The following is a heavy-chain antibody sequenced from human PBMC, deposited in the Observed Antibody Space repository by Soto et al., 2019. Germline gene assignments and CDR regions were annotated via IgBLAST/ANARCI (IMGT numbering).Heavy chain of an antibody. D-gene: IGHD6-13*01. CDR3: AREELQLFWFDP. CDR1: GGTFSGYA. CDR2: MIPLFGST. J-gene: IGHJ5*02. Sequence: QVPLVQSGAEVRKPGSSVKVSCKASGGTFSGYAVSWVRQATGQGLEWMGGMIPLFGSTSYAQKFQGRVTITADESTSTAYIELSSLRSEDTAVYYCAREELQLFWFDPWGQGTLVTVSS. V-gene: IGHV1-69*01.